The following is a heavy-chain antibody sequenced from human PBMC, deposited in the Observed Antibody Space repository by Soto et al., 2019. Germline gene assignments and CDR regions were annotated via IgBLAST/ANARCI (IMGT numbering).Heavy chain of an antibody. J-gene: IGHJ6*03. CDR3: SRVYGSGTYYMDV. D-gene: IGHD3-10*01. Sequence: SETLSLTCTVSGGSISSSSYYWGWIRQPPGKGLEWIGSIYYSGSTYYNPSLKSRVTISVDTSKNQFFLKLSSVTAADTAVYYCSRVYGSGTYYMDVWGKGTTVTVSS. CDR1: GGSISSSSYY. CDR2: IYYSGST. V-gene: IGHV4-39*01.